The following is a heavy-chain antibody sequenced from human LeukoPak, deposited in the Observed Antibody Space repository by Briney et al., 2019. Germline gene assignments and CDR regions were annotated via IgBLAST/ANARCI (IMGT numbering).Heavy chain of an antibody. V-gene: IGHV3-23*01. Sequence: GGSLRLSCAVSGFTFSSYAMSWVRQAPGKGLEWVSAISGSGGSTYYADSVKGRFTISRDNSKNTLYLQMNSLRAEDTAVYYCAKDLDHDSSGSDYWGQGTLVTVSS. CDR2: ISGSGGST. J-gene: IGHJ4*02. D-gene: IGHD3-22*01. CDR3: AKDLDHDSSGSDY. CDR1: GFTFSSYA.